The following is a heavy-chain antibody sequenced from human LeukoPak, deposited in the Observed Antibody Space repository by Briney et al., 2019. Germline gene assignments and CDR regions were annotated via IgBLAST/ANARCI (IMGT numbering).Heavy chain of an antibody. Sequence: PGGSLRLSCAASGFTSDDYAMRWVRHAPGKGLEWVSGISWNSDSIGYADSVKGRFTIYRDNAKNSLYLQMNSVRAEDTALYYCAKDVYSSGQGAFDIWGQGTMVTVSS. D-gene: IGHD6-19*01. V-gene: IGHV3-9*02. J-gene: IGHJ3*02. CDR2: ISWNSDSI. CDR1: GFTSDDYA. CDR3: AKDVYSSGQGAFDI.